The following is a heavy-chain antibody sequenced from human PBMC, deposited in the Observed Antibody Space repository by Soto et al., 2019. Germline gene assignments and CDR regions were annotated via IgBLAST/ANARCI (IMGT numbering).Heavy chain of an antibody. V-gene: IGHV3-53*01. CDR1: GFTVWTTH. CDR2: ITNEGAT. CDR3: AKEYFYSLDV. Sequence: EVQLVESGGGLIQSGGSLRLSCAASGFTVWTTHMSWVCQAPGKGLEWVSVITNEGATSYGDSVKGRFTISRDNSENKIYLQMSSLRAEDTAVYYCAKEYFYSLDVRGRGATVTVSS. J-gene: IGHJ6*01. D-gene: IGHD2-21*02.